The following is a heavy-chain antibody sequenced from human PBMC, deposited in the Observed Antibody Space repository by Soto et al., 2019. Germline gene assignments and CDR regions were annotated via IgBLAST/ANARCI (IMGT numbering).Heavy chain of an antibody. CDR1: GGTFSSYT. D-gene: IGHD2-21*02. CDR3: ARVYAYCGADCHPPYFHY. CDR2: IIPILGIA. Sequence: QVQLVQSGAVVKKPGSSVKVSCKASGGTFSSYTISWVRQAPGQGLEWMGRIIPILGIANYAQKFQGRVTITADKSTSTAYMELSSLRSEDTTVYYCARVYAYCGADCHPPYFHYWGQGFLVTVSS. V-gene: IGHV1-69*02. J-gene: IGHJ4*02.